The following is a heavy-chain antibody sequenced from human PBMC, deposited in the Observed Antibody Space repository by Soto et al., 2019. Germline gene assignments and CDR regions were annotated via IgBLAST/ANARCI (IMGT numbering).Heavy chain of an antibody. CDR3: AALGVNFEH. V-gene: IGHV1-58*01. CDR2: IGVGSGNR. CDR1: GFTFTSSA. Sequence: SVKVSCKASGFTFTSSAVQWVRQALGQRLEWIGWIGVGSGNRHYAQKFQERVTITRDMSTNTAYMELSSLRSEDTAVYYCAALGVNFEHWGQGTLFTVS. J-gene: IGHJ4*02. D-gene: IGHD2-8*01.